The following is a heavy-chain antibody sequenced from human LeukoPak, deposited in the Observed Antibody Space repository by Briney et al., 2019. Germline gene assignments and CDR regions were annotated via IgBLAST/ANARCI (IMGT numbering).Heavy chain of an antibody. V-gene: IGHV4-59*01. D-gene: IGHD3-3*01. J-gene: IGHJ3*02. Sequence: IPSETLSLTCTVSGGSISSYYWSWIRQPPGKGLEWIGYIYYSGSTNYNPSLKSRVTISVDTSKNQFSLKLSSVTAADTAVYYCARAHYDSDAFDIWGQGTMVTVSS. CDR2: IYYSGST. CDR3: ARAHYDSDAFDI. CDR1: GGSISSYY.